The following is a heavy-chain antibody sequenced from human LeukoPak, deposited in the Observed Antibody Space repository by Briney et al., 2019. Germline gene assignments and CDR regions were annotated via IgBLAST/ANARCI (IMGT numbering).Heavy chain of an antibody. CDR3: ARHVAYKRWYYFDK. J-gene: IGHJ4*02. Sequence: GESLKISCKGSGYSFTNYWIGWVRQMPGQGLEWMGIVEARDSKTYYSPSFEGQVTISVDKSISTAFLQLNSLKASDTAVYYCARHVAYKRWYYFDKWGQGTLVTVSS. CDR1: GYSFTNYW. CDR2: VEARDSKT. D-gene: IGHD1-14*01. V-gene: IGHV5-51*01.